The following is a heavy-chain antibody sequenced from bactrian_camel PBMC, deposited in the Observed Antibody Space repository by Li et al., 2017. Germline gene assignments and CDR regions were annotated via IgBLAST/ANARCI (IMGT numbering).Heavy chain of an antibody. V-gene: IGHV3S9*01. Sequence: VQLVESGGGSVQTGGSLRLSCAASGYTISSYSMAWFRQAPGKEREGVARHNTDGSTRYADSVKGRFTISKDNAQSTVYLQMNSLKPEDTAVYYCVRRGTAMQTLLFDAWGQGTQVTV. CDR1: GYTISSYS. D-gene: IGHD3*01. CDR2: HNTDGST. J-gene: IGHJ6*01. CDR3: VRRGTAMQTLLFDA.